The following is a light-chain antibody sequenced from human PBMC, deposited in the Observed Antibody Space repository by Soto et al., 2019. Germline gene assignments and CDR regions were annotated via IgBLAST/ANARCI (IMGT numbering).Light chain of an antibody. CDR3: QQYYATPPT. J-gene: IGKJ2*01. Sequence: DFVMTQSPDSLIVSLGDRATINCKSSQSVLSSSNNKNYLAWFQQKPGQPPKLFIYWASIRESGVPDRFSGSGSGTDFTLTISSLQAEDVAVYYCQQYYATPPTFGQGTKLEI. CDR2: WAS. V-gene: IGKV4-1*01. CDR1: QSVLSSSNNKNY.